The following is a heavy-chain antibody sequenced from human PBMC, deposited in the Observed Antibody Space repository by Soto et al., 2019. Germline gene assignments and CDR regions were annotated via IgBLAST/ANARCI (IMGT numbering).Heavy chain of an antibody. J-gene: IGHJ4*02. D-gene: IGHD6-19*01. V-gene: IGHV6-1*01. CDR2: TYYRSKWYS. Sequence: SQTLSLTCAISGDSVSSTSTAWSWIRQSPSRGLEWLGRTYYRSKWYSDYAVSVKSRITINPDIPKNQFSLQLNSVTPEDTAVYYCARGSYYSGWVWGQGTLVTVSS. CDR3: ARGSYYSGWV. CDR1: GDSVSSTSTA.